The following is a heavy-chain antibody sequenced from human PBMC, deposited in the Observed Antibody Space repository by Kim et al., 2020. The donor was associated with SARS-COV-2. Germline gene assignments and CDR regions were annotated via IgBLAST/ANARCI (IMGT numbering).Heavy chain of an antibody. J-gene: IGHJ4*02. CDR1: GYTFTSYA. D-gene: IGHD3-10*01. CDR3: ARDEYGSGSVPY. CDR2: INAGNGNT. Sequence: ASVKVSCKASGYTFTSYAMHWVRQAPGQRLEWMGWINAGNGNTKYSQKFQGRVTITRDTSASTAYMELSSLRSEDTAVYYCARDEYGSGSVPYWGQGTLVTVSS. V-gene: IGHV1-3*01.